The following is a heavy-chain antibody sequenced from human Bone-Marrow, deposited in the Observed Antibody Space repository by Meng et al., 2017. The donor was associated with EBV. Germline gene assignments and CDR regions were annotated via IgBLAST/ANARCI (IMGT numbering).Heavy chain of an antibody. CDR3: ARGGTNRYQLHTIDY. V-gene: IGHV1-69*06. D-gene: IGHD2-2*01. Sequence: HVELVQCGGDVKKPGSSVKVSRKASGGTFSSYAISWVRQAPGQGLEWMGGIIPIFGTANYAQKFQGRVTITADKSTSTAYMELSSLRSEDTAVYYCARGGTNRYQLHTIDYWGQGTLVTVSS. CDR1: GGTFSSYA. J-gene: IGHJ4*02. CDR2: IIPIFGTA.